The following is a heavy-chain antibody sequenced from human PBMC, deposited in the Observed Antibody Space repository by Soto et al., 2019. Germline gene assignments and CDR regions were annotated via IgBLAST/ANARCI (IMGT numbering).Heavy chain of an antibody. CDR3: ARYTTDWVVGH. CDR1: GFNFSDHY. V-gene: IGHV3-11*04. CDR2: ISSRSTFI. D-gene: IGHD3-16*02. J-gene: IGHJ4*02. Sequence: GGSLRLSCAASGFNFSDHYMNWIRQAPGKGLEWVSSISSRSTFIYYADSVKGRFTISRDNAKNSLYLQMNNLRVEDTAVYYCARYTTDWVVGHWGQGTLVTVSS.